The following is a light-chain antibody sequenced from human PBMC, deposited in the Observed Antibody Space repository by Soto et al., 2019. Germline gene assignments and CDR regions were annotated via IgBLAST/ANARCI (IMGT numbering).Light chain of an antibody. CDR3: QQYNSYSGWT. V-gene: IGKV1-5*01. Sequence: DIQMTQSPSTLSASVGDRVTITCRASQSISSWLAWYQQKPGKAPKLLIYDASSLESGVPSRFSGSGSGTKFTLTISSLQPDDFATYYCQQYNSYSGWTFGQGTKVEIK. CDR2: DAS. J-gene: IGKJ1*01. CDR1: QSISSW.